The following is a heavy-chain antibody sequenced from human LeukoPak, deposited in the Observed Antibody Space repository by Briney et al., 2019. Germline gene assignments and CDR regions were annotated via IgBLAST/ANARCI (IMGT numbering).Heavy chain of an antibody. Sequence: ASVKVSCKVSGYTLTELSMHWVRQAPGKGLEWMGGFDPEDGETIYAQKFQGRVTMTEDTSTDTAYMELSSLRSEDTAVYYCATKPRRGYSYGQDPPFDYWGQGTLVTVYS. CDR2: FDPEDGET. CDR1: GYTLTELS. J-gene: IGHJ4*02. CDR3: ATKPRRGYSYGQDPPFDY. D-gene: IGHD5-18*01. V-gene: IGHV1-24*01.